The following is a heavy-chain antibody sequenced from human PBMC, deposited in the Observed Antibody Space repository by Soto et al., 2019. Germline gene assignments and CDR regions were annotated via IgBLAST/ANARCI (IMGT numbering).Heavy chain of an antibody. CDR1: GFNFSDYY. D-gene: IGHD3-16*01. V-gene: IGHV3-11*01. CDR2: ILSLESHK. CDR3: ATGLKDASNRPSFDS. J-gene: IGHJ4*02. Sequence: PGGSLRLSCSGSGFNFSDYYMNWIRQTPVRGLEWVSSILSLESHKYYAAPVMGRFSISRDNAQKSLFLQMNNLRAEDTGIYFCATGLKDASNRPSFDSWGPGTPVTVSS.